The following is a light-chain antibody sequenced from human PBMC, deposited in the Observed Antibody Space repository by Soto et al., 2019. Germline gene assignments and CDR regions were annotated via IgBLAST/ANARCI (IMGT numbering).Light chain of an antibody. V-gene: IGKV3-20*01. CDR2: GAS. CDR1: QSVSSSY. J-gene: IGKJ2*01. Sequence: EIVLTHSPGTLSLSPGERATLSCRTSQSVSSSYLAWYQQKPGQAPRLLIYGASSRATGIQDRFSGSGSGTDFTLTISRLEPEDLAVYYCQQYGISPLYTFGQGTKLEIK. CDR3: QQYGISPLYT.